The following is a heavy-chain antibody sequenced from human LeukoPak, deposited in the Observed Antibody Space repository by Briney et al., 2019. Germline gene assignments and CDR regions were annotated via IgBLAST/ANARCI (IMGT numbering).Heavy chain of an antibody. CDR2: IIPILGIA. D-gene: IGHD5-12*01. J-gene: IGHJ4*02. CDR3: AREFLGGYSGPRPSDY. V-gene: IGHV1-69*04. CDR1: GGTFSSYA. Sequence: SVKVSCKASGGTFSSYAISWVRQAPGQGLEWMGRIIPILGIANYAQKFQGRVTITADKSTSTAYMELSSLRSEDTAVYYCAREFLGGYSGPRPSDYWGQGTLVTVSS.